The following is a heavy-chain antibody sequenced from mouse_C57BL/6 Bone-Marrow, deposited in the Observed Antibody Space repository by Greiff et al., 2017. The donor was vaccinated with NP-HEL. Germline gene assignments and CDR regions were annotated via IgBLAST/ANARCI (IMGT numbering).Heavy chain of an antibody. V-gene: IGHV5-9*01. CDR3: ARHPSYYGKASFDY. CDR1: GFTFSSYT. D-gene: IGHD2-1*01. J-gene: IGHJ2*01. Sequence: EVMLVESGGGLVKPGGSLKLSCAASGFTFSSYTMSWVRQTPEKRLEWVATISGGGGNTYYPDSVKGRFTFSRDNAKNTLYLQMSSLRSEDTALYYCARHPSYYGKASFDYWGQGTTLTVSS. CDR2: ISGGGGNT.